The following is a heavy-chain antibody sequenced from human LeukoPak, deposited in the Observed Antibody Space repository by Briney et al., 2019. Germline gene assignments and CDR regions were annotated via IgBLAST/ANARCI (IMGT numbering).Heavy chain of an antibody. CDR3: ARIVGATRVFDY. Sequence: GESLKISCKGSGYRFTNYGIDWVRQMPGKGLEWMGIIYPGDSGTTYSPSFQGQVTFSADKSISTAYLQWSSLKASDTAMYYCARIVGATRVFDYWGQGTLVTVSS. CDR2: IYPGDSGT. V-gene: IGHV5-51*01. CDR1: GYRFTNYG. D-gene: IGHD1-26*01. J-gene: IGHJ4*02.